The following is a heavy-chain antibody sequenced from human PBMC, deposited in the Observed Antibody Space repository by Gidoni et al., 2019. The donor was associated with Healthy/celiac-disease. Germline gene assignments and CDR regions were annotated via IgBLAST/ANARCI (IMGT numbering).Heavy chain of an antibody. V-gene: IGHV4-39*01. Sequence: GGSISSSSYYWGWIRQPPGKGLEWIGSIYYSGSTYYNPSLKSRVTISVDTSKNQFSLKLSSVTAADTAVYYCARLERDSSGYLLDYWGQGTLVTVSS. CDR2: IYYSGST. J-gene: IGHJ4*02. CDR1: GGSISSSSYY. D-gene: IGHD3-22*01. CDR3: ARLERDSSGYLLDY.